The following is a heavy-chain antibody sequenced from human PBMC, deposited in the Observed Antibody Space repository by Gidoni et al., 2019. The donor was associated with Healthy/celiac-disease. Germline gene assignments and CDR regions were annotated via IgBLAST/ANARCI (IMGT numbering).Heavy chain of an antibody. CDR2: IYYSGST. J-gene: IGHJ3*02. CDR3: AREKSSSADAFDI. Sequence: QLQLPASGPGLVKPSEPSSLTCTVSGGSISSSRYYWGWIRQPPGKGLEWIGSIYYSGSTYYNPSLKSRVTISVDTSKNQFSLKLSSVTAADTAVYYCAREKSSSADAFDIWGQGTMVTVSS. V-gene: IGHV4-39*07. D-gene: IGHD6-13*01. CDR1: GGSISSSRYY.